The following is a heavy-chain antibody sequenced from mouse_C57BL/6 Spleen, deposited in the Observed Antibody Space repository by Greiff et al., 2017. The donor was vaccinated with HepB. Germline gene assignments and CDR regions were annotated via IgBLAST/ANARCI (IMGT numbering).Heavy chain of an antibody. Sequence: QVQLQQSGAELVMPGASVKLSCKASGYTFTSYWMHWVKQRPGQGLEWIGEIDPSDSYTNYNQKFKGKSTLTVDKSSSTAYMQLSSLTSEDSAVYYCARVATVYFDVWGTGTTVTVSS. CDR3: ARVATVYFDV. D-gene: IGHD1-1*01. V-gene: IGHV1-69*01. CDR2: IDPSDSYT. CDR1: GYTFTSYW. J-gene: IGHJ1*03.